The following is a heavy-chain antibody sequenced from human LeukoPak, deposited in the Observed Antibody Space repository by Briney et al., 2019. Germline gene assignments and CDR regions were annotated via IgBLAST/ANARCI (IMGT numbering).Heavy chain of an antibody. V-gene: IGHV3-23*01. CDR2: ISGSGGST. CDR1: AFTFRSYA. CDR3: AKPKDNSLYCFDY. J-gene: IGHJ4*02. Sequence: GGSLRLSCAASAFTFRSYAMSWVLQAGGKGLDWVSAISGSGGSTYYADSVKGRFTISRDNSKNTLYLQMSSLRAEDTAVYYCAKPKDNSLYCFDYWGQGTLVTVSS. D-gene: IGHD1-20*01.